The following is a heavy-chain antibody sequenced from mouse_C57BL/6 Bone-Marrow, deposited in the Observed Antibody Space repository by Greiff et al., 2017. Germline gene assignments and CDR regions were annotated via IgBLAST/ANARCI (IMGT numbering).Heavy chain of an antibody. Sequence: QVQLQQSGAELVRPGTSVKVSCKASGYAFTNYLIEWVKQRPGQGLEWIGVINPGSGGTNYNEKFKGKATLTADKSSSTAYMQLSSLTSEDSAVYFCASHQYYGSSWGDYAMDYWGQGTSVTVSS. CDR2: INPGSGGT. D-gene: IGHD1-1*01. CDR3: ASHQYYGSSWGDYAMDY. V-gene: IGHV1-54*01. J-gene: IGHJ4*01. CDR1: GYAFTNYL.